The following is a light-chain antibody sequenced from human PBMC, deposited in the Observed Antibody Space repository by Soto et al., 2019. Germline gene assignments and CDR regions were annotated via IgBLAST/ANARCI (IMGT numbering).Light chain of an antibody. CDR2: KAS. V-gene: IGKV1-5*03. J-gene: IGKJ1*01. CDR3: QHYNSYSEA. CDR1: QGIRND. Sequence: MTQSPATLSASVGDRVTITCRASQGIRNDLGWYQQKPGKAPKLLIYKASTLKSGVPSRFSGSGSGTEFTLTISSLQPDDFATYYCQHYNSYSEAFGQGTKVDI.